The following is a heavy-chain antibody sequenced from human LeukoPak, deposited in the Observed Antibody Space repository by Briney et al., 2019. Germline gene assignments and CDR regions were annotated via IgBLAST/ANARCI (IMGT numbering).Heavy chain of an antibody. CDR2: IRYDGSNK. D-gene: IGHD3-16*01. CDR3: APIPRGDLPPLDY. CDR1: GFTFSSYG. J-gene: IGHJ4*02. Sequence: GGSLRLSCAASGFTFSSYGMHWVRQAPGKGLEWAEFIRYDGSNKYYADSVKGRFTISRDNSKNTLYLQMNSLRADDTAVYYCAPIPRGDLPPLDYWGQGTLVTVSS. V-gene: IGHV3-30*02.